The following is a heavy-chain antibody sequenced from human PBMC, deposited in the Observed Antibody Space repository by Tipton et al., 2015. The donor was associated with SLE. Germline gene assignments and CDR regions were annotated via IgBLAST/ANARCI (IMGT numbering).Heavy chain of an antibody. V-gene: IGHV4-39*07. CDR3: ARGNTIFGVGY. CDR1: GGSVSSNPHY. D-gene: IGHD3-3*01. CDR2: INHSGST. J-gene: IGHJ4*02. Sequence: PGLVKPSETLPLTCTVFGGSVSSNPHYWSWIRQPPGKGLEWIGEINHSGSTNYNPSLKSRVTISVDTSKNQFSLKLSSVTAADTAVYYCARGNTIFGVGYWGQGTLVTVSS.